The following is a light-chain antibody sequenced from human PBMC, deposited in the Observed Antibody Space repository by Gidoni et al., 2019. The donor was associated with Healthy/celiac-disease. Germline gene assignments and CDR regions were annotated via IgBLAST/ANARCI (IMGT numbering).Light chain of an antibody. V-gene: IGKV3-20*01. J-gene: IGKJ3*01. Sequence: DIVLTPSPGTMSLSPGERATLSCRASQSVSSSYLAWYQQKPGQAPRLLIYGASIRATGIPDRFSGSGSGTDFTLTISRLEPEDFAVYYCQQYGSSPRFGPGTKVDIK. CDR3: QQYGSSPR. CDR1: QSVSSSY. CDR2: GAS.